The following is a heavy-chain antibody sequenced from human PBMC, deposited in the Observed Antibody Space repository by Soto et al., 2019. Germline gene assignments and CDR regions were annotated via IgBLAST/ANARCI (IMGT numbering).Heavy chain of an antibody. CDR2: IIPSYDRT. CDR1: GDAFKSYA. CDR3: ARDPTNVYGDDTFDY. Sequence: QVLLLQSGSEVKKAGSSVKVSCKASGDAFKSYAIHWVRQAPGQGLEYMGRIIPSYDRTKYAQKFQGRLTLTADMSTSTVYMELSSLRSEDTAVYYCARDPTNVYGDDTFDYWGQGTKVIVSS. V-gene: IGHV1-69*06. J-gene: IGHJ4*02. D-gene: IGHD4-17*01.